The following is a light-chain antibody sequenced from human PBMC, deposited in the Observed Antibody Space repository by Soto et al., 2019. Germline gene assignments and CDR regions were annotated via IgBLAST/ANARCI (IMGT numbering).Light chain of an antibody. Sequence: DIQMTQSPSSLSASVGERAIITCKASQDINNPLACYQQKPGKVPHLLIWAASTLQSGGPLRFSGSGSGTYFTITISSLQPQAVATDYCQRYNSAPKTFGQGTKVEIK. CDR1: QDINNP. V-gene: IGKV1-27*01. CDR2: AAS. J-gene: IGKJ1*01. CDR3: QRYNSAPKT.